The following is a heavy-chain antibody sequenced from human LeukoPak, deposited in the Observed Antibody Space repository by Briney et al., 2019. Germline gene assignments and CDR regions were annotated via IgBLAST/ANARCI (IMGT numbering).Heavy chain of an antibody. CDR3: TRAVAAADFSPDY. CDR2: ISSGSSYI. J-gene: IGHJ4*02. Sequence: GGSLRLSCVASGFTFSSYSMNWVRQAPGKGLEWISCISSGSSYIYYADSVKGRFTISRDNAKSSVYLQMNSLRAEDTAVYYCTRAVAAADFSPDYWGQGTLVTVSS. CDR1: GFTFSSYS. D-gene: IGHD3/OR15-3a*01. V-gene: IGHV3-21*01.